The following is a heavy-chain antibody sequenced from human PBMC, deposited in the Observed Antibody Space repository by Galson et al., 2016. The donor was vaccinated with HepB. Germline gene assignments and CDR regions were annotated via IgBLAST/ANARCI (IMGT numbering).Heavy chain of an antibody. J-gene: IGHJ4*02. V-gene: IGHV4-61*01. Sequence: ETLSLTCTVSGDSVSSGTYFWSWIRQPPGKGLEWIGYMYSSWSTKYNPSLKSRVTISVDTSKQQFSLKLSSVTAADTAVYYCAREYGARQGSYYWGQGSLVTVSS. CDR1: GDSVSSGTYF. CDR2: MYSSWST. CDR3: AREYGARQGSYY. D-gene: IGHD6-6*01.